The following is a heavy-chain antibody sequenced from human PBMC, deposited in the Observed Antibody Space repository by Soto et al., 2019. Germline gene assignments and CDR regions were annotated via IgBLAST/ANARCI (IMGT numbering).Heavy chain of an antibody. CDR3: ARRSSGWSDS. Sequence: QVQLVQSGAEVKKPGASVKVSCKASGYTFTGYYMHWVRQAPGQGLEWMGWINPNSGGTNYAQKVQGRVTKTRDTSIITAYMELSSLTSDDTAMYYCARRSSGWSDSWGQGTLVTVSS. V-gene: IGHV1-2*02. D-gene: IGHD6-19*01. CDR2: INPNSGGT. CDR1: GYTFTGYY. J-gene: IGHJ5*01.